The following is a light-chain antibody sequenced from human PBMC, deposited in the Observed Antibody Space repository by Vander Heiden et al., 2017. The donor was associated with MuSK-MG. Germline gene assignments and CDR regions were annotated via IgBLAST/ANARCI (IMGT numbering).Light chain of an antibody. CDR1: QSISSW. V-gene: IGKV1-5*03. CDR2: KAS. CDR3: QQYNSYLYT. Sequence: DTQMPQPPSTLSASVGDRVTITCRASQSISSWLAWYQQKPGNAPKLLIYKASSLESGVPSRFSGSGSGTEFTLTISSLQPDDFATYYCQQYNSYLYTFGQGTKLEIK. J-gene: IGKJ2*01.